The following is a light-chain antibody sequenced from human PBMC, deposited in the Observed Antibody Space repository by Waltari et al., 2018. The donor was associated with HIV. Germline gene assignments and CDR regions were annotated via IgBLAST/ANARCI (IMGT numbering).Light chain of an antibody. Sequence: EIVLTQSPGTLSLSPGESATLSCRASQSVSSSYLAWYQQKPGQAPRLLIYGASSRATGIPDRFSGSGSGTDFTLTITTLEPVDFAVYYCQQYGSSPRTFGQGTKVEIK. J-gene: IGKJ1*01. CDR3: QQYGSSPRT. V-gene: IGKV3-20*01. CDR2: GAS. CDR1: QSVSSSY.